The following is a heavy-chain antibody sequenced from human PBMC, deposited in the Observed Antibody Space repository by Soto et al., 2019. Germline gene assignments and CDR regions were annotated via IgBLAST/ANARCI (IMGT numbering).Heavy chain of an antibody. V-gene: IGHV3-23*01. CDR3: AKRSSSSTFDY. D-gene: IGHD6-6*01. Sequence: EVQLLESGGGLVQPGESLRLSCAASGFTFSSYAMSWVRQAPGKGLEWVSVIGGSDDSTYYADSVKGRFTISRDNSKTTMYLQRNSLRAEDTAVYYCAKRSSSSTFDYWGQGTLVTVSS. CDR2: IGGSDDST. CDR1: GFTFSSYA. J-gene: IGHJ4*02.